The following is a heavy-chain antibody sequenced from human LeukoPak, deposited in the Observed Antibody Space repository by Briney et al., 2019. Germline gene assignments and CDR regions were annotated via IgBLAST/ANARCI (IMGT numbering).Heavy chain of an antibody. D-gene: IGHD3-9*01. V-gene: IGHV4-39*07. CDR2: IYYTGST. CDR1: RGPISSRSCY. J-gene: IGHJ3*02. CDR3: AREDDVLADNAFDI. Sequence: SETLSLTCAVSRGPISSRSCYWGWIRQPPGKGLEWIGSIYYTGSTYHNPSLKSRVTMSVDTSMNQFSLNLNSVTAADTAVYYCAREDDVLADNAFDIWGQGTMVTVSS.